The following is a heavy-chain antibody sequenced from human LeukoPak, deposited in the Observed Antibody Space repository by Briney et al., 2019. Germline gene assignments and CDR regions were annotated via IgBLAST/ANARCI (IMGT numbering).Heavy chain of an antibody. CDR1: GFTFSSYW. CDR3: ARAINRPLLWFGGFDY. D-gene: IGHD3-10*01. V-gene: IGHV3-7*01. CDR2: IKQDGSEK. Sequence: GGSLRLSFAAYGFTFSSYWMSWVRQAPGKGLEWVANIKQDGSEKYYVDSVKGRFTISRDNAKNSLYLQMNSLRAEDTAVYYCARAINRPLLWFGGFDYWGQGTLVTVSS. J-gene: IGHJ4*02.